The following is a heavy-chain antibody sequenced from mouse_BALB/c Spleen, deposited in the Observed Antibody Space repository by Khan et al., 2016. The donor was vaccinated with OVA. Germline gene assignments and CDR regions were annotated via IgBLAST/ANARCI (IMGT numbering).Heavy chain of an antibody. J-gene: IGHJ2*01. D-gene: IGHD2-3*01. CDR3: ARPAHDGYYDY. V-gene: IGHV1S137*01. CDR1: GYTFTDYA. Sequence: QVQLKQSGPELVRPGVSVKISCKGSGYTFTDYAMYWVKQSHAKSLEWIGLISTYSGNTNYNQKFKGKATMTVDKSSSTAYMELARLTSEDSAIYYCARPAHDGYYDYWCQGTTLTVSS. CDR2: ISTYSGNT.